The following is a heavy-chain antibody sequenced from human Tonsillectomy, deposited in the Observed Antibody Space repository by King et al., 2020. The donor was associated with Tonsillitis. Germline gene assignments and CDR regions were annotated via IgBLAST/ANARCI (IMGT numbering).Heavy chain of an antibody. CDR1: GFTFDDYA. J-gene: IGHJ6*02. CDR2: ISWNSGYI. D-gene: IGHD4-11*01. CDR3: AKEGAHDNYTSCYYYGMDV. V-gene: IGHV3-9*01. Sequence: VQLVESGGDLVQPGRSLRLSCAASGFTFDDYAMHWVRQAPGKGLEWVSGISWNSGYIGYADSVKGRFTISRDNAKNSMYLQMNNLRAEDTALYYCAKEGAHDNYTSCYYYGMDVWGQGTTVTVSS.